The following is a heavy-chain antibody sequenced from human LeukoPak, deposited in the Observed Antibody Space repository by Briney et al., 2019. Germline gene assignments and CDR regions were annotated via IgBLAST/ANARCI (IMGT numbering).Heavy chain of an antibody. D-gene: IGHD4-17*01. Sequence: PSETLSLTCAVYGGSISGYYWSWIRQPPGKGLEWIGEINHSGSTNYNPSLKSRVTISVDTSKNQFSLKLSSVTAADTAVYYCARSGTYGDYSFDYWGQGTLVTVSS. CDR3: ARSGTYGDYSFDY. V-gene: IGHV4-34*01. CDR2: INHSGST. J-gene: IGHJ4*02. CDR1: GGSISGYY.